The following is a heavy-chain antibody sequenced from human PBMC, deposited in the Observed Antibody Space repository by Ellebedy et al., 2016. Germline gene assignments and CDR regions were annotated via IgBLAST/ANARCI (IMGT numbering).Heavy chain of an antibody. CDR2: IYYTGST. V-gene: IGHV4-39*07. D-gene: IGHD1-26*01. J-gene: IGHJ4*02. CDR3: ARDVGRGSYFDY. Sequence: GSLRLSCTVSGGSISSSSDFWGWIRQPPGKGLEWIGSIYYTGSTYYNPSLKSPVTISGDTSKNQFSLKLSSVTAADTAVYYCARDVGRGSYFDYWGQGTLVTVSS. CDR1: GGSISSSSDF.